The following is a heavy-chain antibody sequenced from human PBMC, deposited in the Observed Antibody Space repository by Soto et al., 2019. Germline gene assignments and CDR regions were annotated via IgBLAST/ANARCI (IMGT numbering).Heavy chain of an antibody. CDR2: IIPIFGTA. J-gene: IGHJ4*02. CDR3: AGPQSDYGGNFDY. V-gene: IGHV1-69*13. Sequence: SVKVSCKASGGTFSSYAISWVRQAPGQGLEWMGGIIPIFGTANYAQKFQGRVTITADESTSTAYMELSSLRSEDTAVYYCAGPQSDYGGNFDYWGQGTLVTVSS. CDR1: GGTFSSYA. D-gene: IGHD4-17*01.